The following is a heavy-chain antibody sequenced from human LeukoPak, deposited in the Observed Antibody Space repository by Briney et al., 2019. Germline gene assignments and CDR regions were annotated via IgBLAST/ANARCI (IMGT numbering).Heavy chain of an antibody. J-gene: IGHJ4*02. CDR1: GFTVSSNY. CDR3: ARDPLELGYFDY. CDR2: IYTGGGT. D-gene: IGHD7-27*01. Sequence: GGSLRLSCAASGFTVSSNYMSWVRQAPGKGLEWVSLIYTGGGTFYADSVKGRLTISRDNSKNTLYLQMNSLRAEDTAVYYCARDPLELGYFDYWGQGTLVTVSS. V-gene: IGHV3-66*02.